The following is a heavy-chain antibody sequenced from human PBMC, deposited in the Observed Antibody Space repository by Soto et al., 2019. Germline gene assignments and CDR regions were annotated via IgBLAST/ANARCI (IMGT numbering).Heavy chain of an antibody. CDR1: GGTFSKYA. Sequence: QVQLVQSGAEMQQPGASVRVSCKASGGTFSKYAFSWVRQAPGQGLEWLGGTIPMFGTPNYAHKFQGRVAISADESTATVYMELSSVRSEDTAVYFCARPLRDRNYYYGMAVWGQGTTVTVSS. D-gene: IGHD3-22*01. V-gene: IGHV1-69*01. CDR3: ARPLRDRNYYYGMAV. J-gene: IGHJ6*02. CDR2: TIPMFGTP.